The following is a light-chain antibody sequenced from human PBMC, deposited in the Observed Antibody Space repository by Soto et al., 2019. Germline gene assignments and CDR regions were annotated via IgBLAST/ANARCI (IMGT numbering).Light chain of an antibody. J-gene: IGLJ2*01. V-gene: IGLV1-51*01. CDR3: GTWDSSLSVVV. Sequence: QSVLTQPPSVSAAPGQKVTISCSGTSPNIGNNYVSWYQQLPGTAPKLLIYDNNERPSGIPDRFSGSKSGTSATLGITGLQTGDEADYYCGTWDSSLSVVVFGGGTKVTVL. CDR2: DNN. CDR1: SPNIGNNY.